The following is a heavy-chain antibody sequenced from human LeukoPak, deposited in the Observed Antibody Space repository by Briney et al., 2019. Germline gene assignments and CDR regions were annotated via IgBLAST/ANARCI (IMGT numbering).Heavy chain of an antibody. Sequence: ASVKVSCKASGYTFTSYYMHWVRQAPGQGLEWMGIINPSGGSTSYAQKFQGRVTMTRDTSTSTVYMELSSLRSEDTAVYYCATIDCSGTSCYRGWGQGTLVTVSS. CDR1: GYTFTSYY. J-gene: IGHJ4*02. D-gene: IGHD2-2*02. V-gene: IGHV1-46*03. CDR3: ATIDCSGTSCYRG. CDR2: INPSGGST.